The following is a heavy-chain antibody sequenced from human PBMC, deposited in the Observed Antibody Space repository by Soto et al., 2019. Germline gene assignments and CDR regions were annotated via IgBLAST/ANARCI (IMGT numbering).Heavy chain of an antibody. CDR2: VYYRGRS. Sequence: SETLSLTCTVSGGSVTNSSYYWGWIRQSPGKGLEWIGSVYYRGRSYSKSSVKSRVTISVDTSKNRFSLSLNSVTASDTAVCFCVSQRTTVPTQAYFDYWGPRALVTVSS. J-gene: IGHJ4*02. D-gene: IGHD4-17*01. CDR1: GGSVTNSSYY. CDR3: VSQRTTVPTQAYFDY. V-gene: IGHV4-39*01.